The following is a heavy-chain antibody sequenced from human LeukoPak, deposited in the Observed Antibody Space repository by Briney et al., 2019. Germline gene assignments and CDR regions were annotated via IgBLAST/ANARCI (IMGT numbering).Heavy chain of an antibody. CDR3: ARAAVVTSPFDY. V-gene: IGHV3-23*01. CDR1: GFTFSSYA. D-gene: IGHD4-23*01. J-gene: IGHJ4*02. CDR2: ISGSGGST. Sequence: GGSLRLSCAASGFTFSSYAMNWVRQAPGKGLEWVSTISGSGGSTYYADSVKGRFTISRDNAKNSLDLQMNSLRAEDTAMYYCARAAVVTSPFDYWGQGTLVTVSS.